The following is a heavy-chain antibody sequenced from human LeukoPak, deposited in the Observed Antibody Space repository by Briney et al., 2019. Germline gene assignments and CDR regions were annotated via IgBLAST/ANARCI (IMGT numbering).Heavy chain of an antibody. CDR2: IWNDGSNR. D-gene: IGHD1-7*01. J-gene: IGHJ4*02. CDR1: GFSFSNYG. CDR3: AKGLRHNWDYSVDY. Sequence: GRSLRLSCEVSGFSFSNYGMHWVRQAPGKGLEWVAVIWNDGSNRNYGDSVKGRFTVSRDNSKNTLYLQMNSLRAEDTAVYYCAKGLRHNWDYSVDYWGQGTLVTVS. V-gene: IGHV3-33*03.